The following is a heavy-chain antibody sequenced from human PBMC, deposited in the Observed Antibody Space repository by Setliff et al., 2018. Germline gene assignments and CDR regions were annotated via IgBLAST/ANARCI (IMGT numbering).Heavy chain of an antibody. J-gene: IGHJ4*02. CDR2: ISGSGGST. D-gene: IGHD6-13*01. CDR1: GFTFSSYA. Sequence: PGESLKISCAASGFTFSSYAMTWVRQAPGKGLEWVSVISGSGGSTYYADSVKGRFTISRDNSKNTLYLQMNSLRAEDTAVYYCAKDGSGSYDYLDYWGQGTLVTVSS. V-gene: IGHV3-23*01. CDR3: AKDGSGSYDYLDY.